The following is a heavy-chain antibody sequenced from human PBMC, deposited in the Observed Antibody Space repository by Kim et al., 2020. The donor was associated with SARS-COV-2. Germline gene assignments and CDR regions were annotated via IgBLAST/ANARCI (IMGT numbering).Heavy chain of an antibody. J-gene: IGHJ4*02. V-gene: IGHV3-74*01. D-gene: IGHD2-8*01. CDR3: ARGKSAAINGGHFDS. Sequence: DSVKGRFIISRDNAKNMLYLQMTSLRAEDTAVYYCARGKSAAINGGHFDSWGQGTLVIVSS.